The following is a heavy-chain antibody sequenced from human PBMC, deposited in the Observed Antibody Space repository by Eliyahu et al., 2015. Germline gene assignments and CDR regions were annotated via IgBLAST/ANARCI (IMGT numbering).Heavy chain of an antibody. Sequence: DVQMVESGGGLVQPGGSLRLSCAASGFIFSNFWMHWARQPPGKGPMWVSRINNDGSDTKYADSVKGRFTVFRDNGKNTLYLQMSSLRADDTALYYCVRGNRGPDVWGQGTMVTVSS. J-gene: IGHJ6*02. CDR2: INNDGSDT. D-gene: IGHD2/OR15-2a*01. CDR1: GFIFSNFW. V-gene: IGHV3-74*01. CDR3: VRGNRGPDV.